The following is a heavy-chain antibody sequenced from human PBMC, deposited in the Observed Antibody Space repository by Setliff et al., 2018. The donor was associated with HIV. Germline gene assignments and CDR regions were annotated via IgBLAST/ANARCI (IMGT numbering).Heavy chain of an antibody. V-gene: IGHV4-31*03. Sequence: SETLSLTCTVSGGSISSGNYYWSWISQHPGKGLEWIGYIYYSGSTYYNPSLKSRVTMSVDTSKNQFSLKLSSVTAADTAVYYCAREGARHYGSGRYHSWFDPWGQGTQVTVSS. CDR3: AREGARHYGSGRYHSWFDP. CDR1: GGSISSGNYY. D-gene: IGHD3-10*01. CDR2: IYYSGST. J-gene: IGHJ5*02.